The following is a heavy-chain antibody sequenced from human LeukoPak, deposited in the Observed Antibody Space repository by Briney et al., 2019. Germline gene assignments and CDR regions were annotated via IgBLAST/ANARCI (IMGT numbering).Heavy chain of an antibody. V-gene: IGHV1-18*01. D-gene: IGHD6-13*01. J-gene: IGHJ4*02. CDR2: ISGHNGNT. CDR3: TREGTASTGIGPYDF. Sequence: ASVKVSCKASGYNFTTFGISWVRQAPGQGLEWLGWISGHNGNTKYIQNVQGRITMTTDTSAGTAYMELRSLTSDDTAVYYCTREGTASTGIGPYDFWGQGTLVTVSS. CDR1: GYNFTTFG.